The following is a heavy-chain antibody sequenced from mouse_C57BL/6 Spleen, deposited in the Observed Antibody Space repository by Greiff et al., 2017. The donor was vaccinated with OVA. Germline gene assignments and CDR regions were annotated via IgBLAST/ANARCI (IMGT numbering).Heavy chain of an antibody. V-gene: IGHV1-74*01. CDR2: FLPSDSDT. Sequence: QVQLQQPGAELVKPGASVKVSCKASGYTFTGYWLHWVKKRPGQGLEWIGRFLPSDSDTNYNQKFKGKATLTVDKSSSTAYMQLSSLTSEDSAVYYCAIEAWDGLFAYWGQGTLGTVSA. CDR3: AIEAWDGLFAY. J-gene: IGHJ3*01. CDR1: GYTFTGYW. D-gene: IGHD2-3*01.